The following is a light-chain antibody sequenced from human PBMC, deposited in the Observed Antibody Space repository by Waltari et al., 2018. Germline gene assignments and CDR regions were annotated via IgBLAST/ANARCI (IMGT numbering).Light chain of an antibody. CDR2: GSS. CDR3: QQHRNWPIT. V-gene: IGKV3-11*01. Sequence: EIVLTQSPATLSLSPGERATLSCRASQNVINFLAWYQQKAGRAPRLLIYGSSKRATGVPTRFSGSGSGTNFTLTISSLEPEDFAVYYCQQHRNWPITFGQGTRLEIK. J-gene: IGKJ5*01. CDR1: QNVINF.